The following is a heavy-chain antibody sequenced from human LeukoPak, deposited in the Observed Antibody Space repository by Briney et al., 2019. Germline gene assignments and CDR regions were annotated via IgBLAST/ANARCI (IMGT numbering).Heavy chain of an antibody. CDR3: ARGEATTHSITMVRGVWVY. Sequence: SVKVSCKASGGSFSSFVIAWVRQAPGQGLEWMGRIIPVLGVSNFAQKFQGRVTITADKSTSTAYMGLSSLRSEDTAVYYCARGEATTHSITMVRGVWVYWGQGTLVTVSS. J-gene: IGHJ4*02. CDR1: GGSFSSFV. CDR2: IIPVLGVS. D-gene: IGHD3-10*01. V-gene: IGHV1-69*04.